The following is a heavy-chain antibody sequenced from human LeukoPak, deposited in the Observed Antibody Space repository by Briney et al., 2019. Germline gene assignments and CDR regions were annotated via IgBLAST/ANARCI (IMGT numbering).Heavy chain of an antibody. CDR2: INPNSGGT. D-gene: IGHD3-22*01. J-gene: IGHJ4*02. V-gene: IGHV1-2*02. Sequence: ASVKVSCKASGYTFTGYYMHWVRQAPGQGLEWMGWINPNSGGTNYAQKFQGRVTMTRDTSISTAYMELSRLRSDDTAVYYCASDSYYYDSSGYPPSFGYWGQGTLVTVSS. CDR1: GYTFTGYY. CDR3: ASDSYYYDSSGYPPSFGY.